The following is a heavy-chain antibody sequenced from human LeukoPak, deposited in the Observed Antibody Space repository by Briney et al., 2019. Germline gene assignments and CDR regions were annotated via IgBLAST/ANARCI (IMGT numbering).Heavy chain of an antibody. D-gene: IGHD2-15*01. J-gene: IGHJ4*02. Sequence: SVKVSCKASGGTFSSYAISWVRQAPGQGLEWMGRIIPIFGTANYAQKFRGRVTITTDESTSTAYMELSSLRSEDTAVYYCARDWCSGGSCPFFDYWGQGTLVTVSS. CDR2: IIPIFGTA. CDR1: GGTFSSYA. V-gene: IGHV1-69*05. CDR3: ARDWCSGGSCPFFDY.